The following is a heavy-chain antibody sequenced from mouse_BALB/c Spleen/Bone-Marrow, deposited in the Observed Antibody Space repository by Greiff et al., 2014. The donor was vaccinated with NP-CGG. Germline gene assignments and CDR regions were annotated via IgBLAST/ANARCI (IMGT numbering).Heavy chain of an antibody. CDR2: IYPGDGDT. J-gene: IGHJ2*01. Sequence: VQRVESGAELVRPGSSVKISCKASGYAFSSYWMNWVKQRPGQGLEWIGQIYPGDGDTNYNGNLKDKATLTTDKSSTTAYMQLSSLTSEDSAVYFCARGGRLTGYYFDYWGQGTTLTVSS. V-gene: IGHV1-80*01. CDR3: ARGGRLTGYYFDY. D-gene: IGHD4-1*01. CDR1: GYAFSSYW.